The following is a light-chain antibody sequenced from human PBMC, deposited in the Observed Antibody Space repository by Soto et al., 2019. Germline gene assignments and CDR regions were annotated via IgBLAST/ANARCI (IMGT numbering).Light chain of an antibody. V-gene: IGKV1-27*01. CDR3: QQYNSAPFT. J-gene: IGKJ3*01. CDR1: QDIVNY. CDR2: AES. Sequence: DIQMTQSPSSLSASVGDRVTITCRASQDIVNYLAWYQQKPGKVPKLLIYAESTLQSGVPSRFSGSGSGTDFTLTISSLQPEDFATYYCQQYNSAPFTFGHGTKVDIK.